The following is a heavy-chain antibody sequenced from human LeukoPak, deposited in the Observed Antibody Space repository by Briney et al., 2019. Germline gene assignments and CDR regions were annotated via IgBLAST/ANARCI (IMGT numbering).Heavy chain of an antibody. D-gene: IGHD1-26*01. CDR1: GYTLTRLS. CDR2: FDPEDCET. Sequence: ASVKVSCKVSGYTLTRLSMDWVRQAPGKGLEGRGGFDPEDCETICAQKFQGRVTMTEDTSTDTAYMELSSLRSEDTAVSYCEKDPYSGSYLVDAFDIWGQGTMVTVSS. CDR3: EKDPYSGSYLVDAFDI. J-gene: IGHJ3*02. V-gene: IGHV1-24*01.